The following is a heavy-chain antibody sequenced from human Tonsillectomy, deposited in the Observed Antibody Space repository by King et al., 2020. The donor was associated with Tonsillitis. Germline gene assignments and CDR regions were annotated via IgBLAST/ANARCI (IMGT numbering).Heavy chain of an antibody. D-gene: IGHD3-3*01. CDR2: INHSGST. CDR1: GGSFSGYY. V-gene: IGHV4-34*01. Sequence: VQLQQWGAGLLKPSETLSLTCAVYGGSFSGYYWSWIRQPPGKGLEWIGEINHSGSTNYNPSLKSRVTIQADTPKNQFPLKLGSVTAADTAVYYCARVEITIFGVVSDYWGQGTLVTVSS. J-gene: IGHJ4*02. CDR3: ARVEITIFGVVSDY.